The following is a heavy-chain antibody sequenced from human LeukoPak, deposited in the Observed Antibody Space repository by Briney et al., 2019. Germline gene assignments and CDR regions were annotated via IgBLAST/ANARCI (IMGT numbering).Heavy chain of an antibody. CDR1: GFTFSSYA. CDR2: ISGSGGTT. Sequence: GGSLRLSCAASGFTFSSYAMSWVRQAPGKGLEWVSAISGSGGTTHYADSVKGRFTISRDNSKNTLSLQMNSLRAEDTAVYYCAKDGYYESSGYSYFDYWGQGTLVTVSS. D-gene: IGHD3-22*01. J-gene: IGHJ4*02. CDR3: AKDGYYESSGYSYFDY. V-gene: IGHV3-23*01.